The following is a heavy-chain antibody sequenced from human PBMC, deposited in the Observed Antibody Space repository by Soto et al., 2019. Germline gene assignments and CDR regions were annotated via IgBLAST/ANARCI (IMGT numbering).Heavy chain of an antibody. D-gene: IGHD6-13*01. CDR2: IYPGDSDT. Sequence: ASLKISYKGSGYNVTSYWIGWVRQMPGKGLEWMGIIYPGDSDTRYSPSFQGQVTISADKSISTAYLQWSSLKASDTAMYYCASTSIAAAGKDYNWFDPWGQGTLVTVSS. CDR1: GYNVTSYW. J-gene: IGHJ5*02. CDR3: ASTSIAAAGKDYNWFDP. V-gene: IGHV5-51*01.